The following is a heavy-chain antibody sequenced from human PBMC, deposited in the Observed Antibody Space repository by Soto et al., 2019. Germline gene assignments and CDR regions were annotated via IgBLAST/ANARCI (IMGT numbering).Heavy chain of an antibody. Sequence: VQLLESGGGLVQPGGSLRLSCAASGFTFSSYAMSWVRQAPGKGLEWVSAISGSGGSTYYADSMKGRFTISRDNSKNTMYLQMNSLRAEDTAVCYCAKDSVGIVVVPAAMPGVGSSSWYFDLWGRGTLVTVSS. V-gene: IGHV3-23*01. J-gene: IGHJ2*01. CDR2: ISGSGGST. CDR3: AKDSVGIVVVPAAMPGVGSSSWYFDL. D-gene: IGHD2-2*01. CDR1: GFTFSSYA.